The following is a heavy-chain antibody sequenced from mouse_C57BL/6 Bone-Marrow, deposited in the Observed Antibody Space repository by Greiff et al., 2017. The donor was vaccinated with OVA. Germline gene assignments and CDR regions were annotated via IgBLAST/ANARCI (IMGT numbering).Heavy chain of an antibody. J-gene: IGHJ4*01. CDR3: SRRGYDYDDYAMAY. CDR1: YFAFMASA. CDR2: VTRDSDAT. V-gene: IGHV1-49*01. Sequence: LQQSGAELVRPGSSVKLSCKDSYFAFMASAMHWVKQRPGQGREWIGSVTRDSDATEYSENIKGKATWTENTSSSTAYMELSSLTSDDSAVYYCSRRGYDYDDYAMAYCGQGTSVTVSS. D-gene: IGHD2-4*01.